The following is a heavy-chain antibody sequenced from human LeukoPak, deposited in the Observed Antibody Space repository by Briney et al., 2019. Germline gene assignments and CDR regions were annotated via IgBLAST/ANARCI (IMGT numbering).Heavy chain of an antibody. D-gene: IGHD5-24*01. V-gene: IGHV5-51*01. CDR3: ARHYNKRGLVDY. Sequence: GESLKISCKGSGYSFASYSIGWVRQMPGKGLEWMGIIYPDGSDTRYSPSFQGQVTISADKSISTTYLQWSSLKASDTAMYYCARHYNKRGLVDYWGQGTLVTVSS. J-gene: IGHJ4*02. CDR2: IYPDGSDT. CDR1: GYSFASYS.